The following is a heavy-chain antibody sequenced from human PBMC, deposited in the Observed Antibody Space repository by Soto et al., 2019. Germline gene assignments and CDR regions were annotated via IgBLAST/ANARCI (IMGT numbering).Heavy chain of an antibody. D-gene: IGHD2-2*01. CDR1: GFTFSSYA. V-gene: IGHV3-30*18. CDR2: ISYDGDNE. J-gene: IGHJ4*02. CDR3: AKDGGPVYCNSPGCSAKHFDY. Sequence: QVQLVESGGGVLKPGRSQRLSCAASGFTFSSYAMHWVRKAPGKGLERLTIISYDGDNEYYADSVRGRFTISRDNSKNTLYLQTNNLTHEDTAVYYCAKDGGPVYCNSPGCSAKHFDYWGQGTLVTVSS.